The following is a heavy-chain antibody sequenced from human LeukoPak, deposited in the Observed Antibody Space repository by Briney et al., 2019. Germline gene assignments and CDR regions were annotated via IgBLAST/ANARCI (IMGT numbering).Heavy chain of an antibody. CDR3: ARRVHRVGSYSSHADH. V-gene: IGHV5-51*01. J-gene: IGHJ1*01. CDR1: GYGFTNYW. CDR2: IYPGDSDT. D-gene: IGHD1-26*01. Sequence: GESLKISCKGSGYGFTNYWIGWVRQMPGKGLEWMGIIYPGDSDTTYSPSFQGQVTISADKSISTAYLQWSSLKASDTAMYYCARRVHRVGSYSSHADHWGQGNLVTVSS.